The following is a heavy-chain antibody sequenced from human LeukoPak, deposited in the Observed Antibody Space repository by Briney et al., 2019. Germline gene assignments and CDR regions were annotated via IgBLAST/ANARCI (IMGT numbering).Heavy chain of an antibody. V-gene: IGHV1-69*13. CDR2: IIPIFGTA. CDR3: ARESVAGSRFDY. CDR1: GGTFSSYA. D-gene: IGHD6-19*01. Sequence: ASVKVSCKASGGTFSSYAISWVRQAPGQGLEWMGGIIPIFGTANYAQKFQGRVTITADESTSTAYMGLSSLRSEDTAVYYCARESVAGSRFDYWGQGTLVTVSS. J-gene: IGHJ4*02.